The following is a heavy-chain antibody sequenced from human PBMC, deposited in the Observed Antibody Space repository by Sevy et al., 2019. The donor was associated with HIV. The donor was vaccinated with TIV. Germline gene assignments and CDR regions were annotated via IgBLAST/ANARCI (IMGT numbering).Heavy chain of an antibody. CDR3: ARDGYYDFWSGYPRAFDY. CDR2: IYTSGST. CDR1: GGSISSYY. Sequence: SETLSLTCTVSGGSISSYYWSWIRQPAGKGLEWIGRIYTSGSTNYNPSLNSRVTMSVDTSKNQFSLKLSSVTAADTAVYYCARDGYYDFWSGYPRAFDYWGQGTLVTVSS. V-gene: IGHV4-4*07. J-gene: IGHJ4*02. D-gene: IGHD3-3*01.